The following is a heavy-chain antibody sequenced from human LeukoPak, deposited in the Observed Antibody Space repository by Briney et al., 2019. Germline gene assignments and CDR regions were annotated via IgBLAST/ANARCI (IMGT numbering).Heavy chain of an antibody. J-gene: IGHJ4*02. CDR3: ARLRGDYDYVWGSYRYWDY. V-gene: IGHV4-59*08. CDR1: GGSISSYY. Sequence: SETLSLTCTVSGGSISSYYWRWIRQPPGKGLEWIGCIYYSGSTNYNPSLKSRVTISVDTSKNQFSLKLSSVTAADTAVYYCARLRGDYDYVWGSYRYWDYWGQGALVTVSS. D-gene: IGHD3-16*02. CDR2: IYYSGST.